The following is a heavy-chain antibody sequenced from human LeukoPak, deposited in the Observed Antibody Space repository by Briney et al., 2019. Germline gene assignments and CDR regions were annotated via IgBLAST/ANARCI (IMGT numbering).Heavy chain of an antibody. D-gene: IGHD2/OR15-2a*01. V-gene: IGHV3-23*01. CDR2: ISGSGGST. CDR3: VRAGTTFEN. J-gene: IGHJ4*02. Sequence: GGSLRLSCAASGFTFSSYSMNWVRQAPGKGLEWVSAISGSGGSTYYADSVKGRFTISRDNSKNTLYLQMNSLRAEDTAVYYCVRAGTTFENWGQGTLVTVSS. CDR1: GFTFSSYS.